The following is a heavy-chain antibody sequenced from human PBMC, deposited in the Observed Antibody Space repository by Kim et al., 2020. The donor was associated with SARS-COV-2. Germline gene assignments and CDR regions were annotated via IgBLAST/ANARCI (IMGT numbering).Heavy chain of an antibody. CDR1: GGSFSGYY. Sequence: SETLSLTCAVYGGSFSGYYWSWIRQPPGKGLEWIGEINHSGSTNYNPSLKSRVTISVDTSKNQFSLKLSSVTAADTAVYYCARGRYSSSWYGPHWYFDLWGRGTLAT. CDR3: ARGRYSSSWYGPHWYFDL. J-gene: IGHJ2*01. V-gene: IGHV4-34*01. CDR2: INHSGST. D-gene: IGHD6-13*01.